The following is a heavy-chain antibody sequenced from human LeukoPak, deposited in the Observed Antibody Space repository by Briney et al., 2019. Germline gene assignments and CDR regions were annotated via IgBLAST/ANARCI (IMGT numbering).Heavy chain of an antibody. CDR1: GGSISTYY. V-gene: IGHV4-4*07. CDR3: ARHRSVVNPFDY. CDR2: IYSSGTT. D-gene: IGHD3-16*02. J-gene: IGHJ4*02. Sequence: SETLSLTCSVSGGSISTYYWSWIRQPAGKGLEWIGRIYSSGTTNYNPSLKSRVTMSVDTSKNQFSLKVTSVTAADTAVYYCARHRSVVNPFDYWGQGTLVTVSS.